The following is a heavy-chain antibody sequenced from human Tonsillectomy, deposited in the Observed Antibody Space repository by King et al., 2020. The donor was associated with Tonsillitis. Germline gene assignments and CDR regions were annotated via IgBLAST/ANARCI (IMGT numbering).Heavy chain of an antibody. J-gene: IGHJ4*02. CDR3: AKERRHYYGSDMGVDY. Sequence: VQLVESGGGVVQPGRSLRLSCAASGFTFSSYGMHWVRQAPGKGLEWVAVISYDGSNKYHADSVKGRFTISRDNSKNTLYLQMNSLRAEDTAVYYCAKERRHYYGSDMGVDYWGQGTLVTVSS. D-gene: IGHD3-10*01. CDR2: ISYDGSNK. V-gene: IGHV3-30*18. CDR1: GFTFSSYG.